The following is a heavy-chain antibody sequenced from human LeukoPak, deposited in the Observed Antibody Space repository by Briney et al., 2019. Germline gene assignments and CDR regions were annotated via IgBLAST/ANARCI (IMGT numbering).Heavy chain of an antibody. Sequence: GSLRLSCVASGFTFKTFWMSWVRQAPGRGLGWVANIKEDGSDKYYVDSVKDRFAISRDNAKNSLFLQMNSLGVEDTAVYFCARYRGSYDLSTPRLWGQGTSVTVTS. CDR1: GFTFKTFW. CDR2: IKEDGSDK. V-gene: IGHV3-7*01. J-gene: IGHJ4*02. D-gene: IGHD3-16*01. CDR3: ARYRGSYDLSTPRL.